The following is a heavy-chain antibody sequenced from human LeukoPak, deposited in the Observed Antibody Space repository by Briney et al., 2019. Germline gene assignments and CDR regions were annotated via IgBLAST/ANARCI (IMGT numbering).Heavy chain of an antibody. J-gene: IGHJ6*02. CDR1: GFTFSSYE. CDR2: ISSSGGTI. CDR3: ARERVEIAAAGAYYYYYGMDV. Sequence: PGGSLRLSCAASGFTFSSYEMNWVRQAPGKGLEWVSYISSSGGTIYYADSVKGRFTVSRDNAKNSLYLQMNSLRAEDTAVYYCARERVEIAAAGAYYYYYGMDVWGQGTTVTVSS. D-gene: IGHD6-13*01. V-gene: IGHV3-48*03.